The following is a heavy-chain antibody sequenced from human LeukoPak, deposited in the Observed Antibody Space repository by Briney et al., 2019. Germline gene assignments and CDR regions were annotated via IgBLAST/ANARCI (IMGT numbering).Heavy chain of an antibody. D-gene: IGHD4-23*01. V-gene: IGHV4-61*02. CDR1: GDSLSDSSYY. J-gene: IGHJ2*01. CDR2: IFSSGTT. CDR3: ARQATTVATYWYFDL. Sequence: SQTLSLTCTVSGDSLSDSSYYWTWMRQPAGEGLEYIGRIFSSGTTDYNPSLRSRVTISVDTSKNQFSLKLTSMTAADTAVYYCARQATTVATYWYFDLWGRGTLVTVSS.